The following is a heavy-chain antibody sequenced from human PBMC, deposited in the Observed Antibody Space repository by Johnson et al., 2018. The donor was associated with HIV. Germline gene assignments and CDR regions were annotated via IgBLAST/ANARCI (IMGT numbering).Heavy chain of an antibody. Sequence: VQLVESGGGVVRPGDSLRLSCVASGFTFDDYGMNWVRLVPGKGLEWVAGINWNSGRTGSADSRKGRFTISRDKPKHSVHLEINSLLAADTALYYCARDWLTSRAVAGTSAFDIWGQGTMVTVSS. CDR2: INWNSGRT. CDR1: GFTFDDYG. J-gene: IGHJ3*02. D-gene: IGHD6-19*01. CDR3: ARDWLTSRAVAGTSAFDI. V-gene: IGHV3-20*04.